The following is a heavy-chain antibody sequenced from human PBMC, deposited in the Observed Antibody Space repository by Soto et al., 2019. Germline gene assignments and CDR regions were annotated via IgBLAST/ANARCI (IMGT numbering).Heavy chain of an antibody. CDR2: ITEDGSEK. J-gene: IGHJ4*02. CDR3: VRAISGSFAL. V-gene: IGHV3-7*04. D-gene: IGHD3-9*01. CDR1: GFSCITYW. Sequence: EVQLVESGGGLVQSGGSLRLSCEASGFSCITYWMNWFRQSPGKGLEWLASITEDGSEKQYVDSVKGRFTISRDNAKNSLYLQLNSMNEEDTAVYYCVRAISGSFALWGQGTLVIVSA.